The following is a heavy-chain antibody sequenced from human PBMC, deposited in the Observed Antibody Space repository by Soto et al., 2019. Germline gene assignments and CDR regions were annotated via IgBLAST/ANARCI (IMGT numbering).Heavy chain of an antibody. D-gene: IGHD1-26*01. V-gene: IGHV3-48*02. J-gene: IGHJ4*02. CDR3: TREDILGARSFDY. CDR1: GFTFSGYS. CDR2: ISSLSSPR. Sequence: SGGSLRLSCAASGFTFSGYSMNWVRQAPGKGLEWVSYISSLSSPRYYAESVEGRFIISRDNAKNSLYLQMNSLRDEDTAVYFCTREDILGARSFDYRGQGTLVTVSP.